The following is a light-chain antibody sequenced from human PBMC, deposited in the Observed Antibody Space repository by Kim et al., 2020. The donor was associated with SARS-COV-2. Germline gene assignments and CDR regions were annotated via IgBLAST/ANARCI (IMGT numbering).Light chain of an antibody. V-gene: IGKV3-20*01. CDR3: QQYGSSPQT. J-gene: IGKJ1*01. CDR1: QSVTSNY. Sequence: EIVLTQSPGTQSLSPGERATLSCRASQSVTSNYLAWYQQKPGQAPRLLIFDASSRATGVPDRFSGSGSGTDFTLTISRLEPEDFAVYYCQQYGSSPQTCGQGTKVDIK. CDR2: DAS.